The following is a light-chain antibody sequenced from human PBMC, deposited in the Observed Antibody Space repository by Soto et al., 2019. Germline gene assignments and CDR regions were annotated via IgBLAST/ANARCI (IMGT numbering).Light chain of an antibody. V-gene: IGKV1-27*01. CDR2: SAS. J-gene: IGKJ1*01. Sequence: DIQMTQSPSSLSASVGDRVTITCRASQGISNYLAWYQQKPGKLPKLLIFSASTLQSGVPSRFSGSGSGTDFTLSISSLQPKDVATYYCQKYNSPPWTFGQGTKVEIK. CDR3: QKYNSPPWT. CDR1: QGISNY.